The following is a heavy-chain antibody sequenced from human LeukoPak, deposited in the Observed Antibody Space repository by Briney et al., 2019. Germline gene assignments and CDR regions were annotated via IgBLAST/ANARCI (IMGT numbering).Heavy chain of an antibody. CDR2: ISYDGSNK. V-gene: IGHV3-30-3*01. CDR3: ARTIQEWFDY. CDR1: GFTFSNYW. Sequence: GGSLRLSCAASGFTFSNYWMSWVRQAPGKGLEWVAVISYDGSNKYYADSVKGRFTISRDNSKNTLYLQMNSLRAEDTAVYYCARTIQEWFDYWGQGTLVTVSS. D-gene: IGHD3-3*01. J-gene: IGHJ4*02.